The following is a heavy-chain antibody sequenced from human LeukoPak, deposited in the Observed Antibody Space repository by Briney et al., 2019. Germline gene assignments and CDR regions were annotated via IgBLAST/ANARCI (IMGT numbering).Heavy chain of an antibody. V-gene: IGHV5-51*01. CDR2: IYPGDDDT. J-gene: IGHJ4*02. CDR1: GYSFTNYW. Sequence: GEALKISCKGSGYSFTNYWIGWGRQMPGKGLEGMGMIYPGDDDTRSNPSFQGPLTISADKSISTAYLQWSSLKASDTAMYCCARFMTTVTTSYSDYWGQGTLVTVSS. CDR3: ARFMTTVTTSYSDY. D-gene: IGHD4-17*01.